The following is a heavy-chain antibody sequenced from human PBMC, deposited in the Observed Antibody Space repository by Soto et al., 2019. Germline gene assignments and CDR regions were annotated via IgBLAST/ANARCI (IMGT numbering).Heavy chain of an antibody. CDR2: ITTYNGNT. V-gene: IGHV1-18*01. CDR3: ARIPNERGGWFDP. D-gene: IGHD2-8*01. J-gene: IGHJ5*02. Sequence: ASVKVSCKASGYTFTNYGISWVRQAPGHGLEWMGWITTYNGNTNYAQKLQGRVTMTTDTSTSTAYMELRSLRSDNTAVYYCARIPNERGGWFDPWGQGTQVTVSS. CDR1: GYTFTNYG.